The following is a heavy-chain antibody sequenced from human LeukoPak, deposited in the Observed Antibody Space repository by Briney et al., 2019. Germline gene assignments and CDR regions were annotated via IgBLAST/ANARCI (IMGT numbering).Heavy chain of an antibody. J-gene: IGHJ4*02. Sequence: GGSLRLSCAASGFTFDDYAMHWVRQAPGKGLEWVSGISWNSGSIGCADSVKGRFTISRDNAKNSLYLKVNSLRAEDTALYYCAKDIAAAGWFFDYWGQGTLVTVSS. CDR1: GFTFDDYA. CDR3: AKDIAAAGWFFDY. V-gene: IGHV3-9*01. D-gene: IGHD6-13*01. CDR2: ISWNSGSI.